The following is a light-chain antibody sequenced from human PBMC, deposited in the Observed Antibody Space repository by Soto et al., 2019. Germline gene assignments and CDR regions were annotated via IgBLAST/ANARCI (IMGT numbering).Light chain of an antibody. V-gene: IGLV2-14*01. CDR1: SSDVGGYNY. CDR2: DVS. Sequence: HCALTQPASVSGSPVQSITISCTGTSSDVGGYNYVSWYQQHPGKAPKLMIYDVSNRPSGVSNRFSGSKSGNTASLTISGLQAEDEADYYCSSYTSSSTLEVFGTGTKVTVL. J-gene: IGLJ1*01. CDR3: SSYTSSSTLEV.